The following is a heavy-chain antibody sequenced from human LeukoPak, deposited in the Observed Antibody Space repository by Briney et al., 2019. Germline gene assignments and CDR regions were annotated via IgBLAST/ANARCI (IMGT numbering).Heavy chain of an antibody. CDR1: GFTFSRYD. CDR2: ISSSGSTI. Sequence: PGGSLRLSCGASGFTFSRYDMNWARQAPGKGLEWVSYISSSGSTIYYADSVKGRFTISRDNAKNSLYLQMNSLRAEDTAIYYCARHPPGDYDSWGQGTLVTVSS. CDR3: ARHPPGDYDS. V-gene: IGHV3-48*03. J-gene: IGHJ4*02.